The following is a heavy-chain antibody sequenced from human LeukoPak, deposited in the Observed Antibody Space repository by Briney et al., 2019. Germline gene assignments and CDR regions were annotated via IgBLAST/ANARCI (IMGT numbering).Heavy chain of an antibody. CDR1: GGTFSNYA. Sequence: GAPVKVSCKASGGTFSNYAISWVRQAPGQGLEWMGEIIPIFGTSNSAQKFQGRVTIAADETTSTVYMELTSLQSEDTAVYYCAREECGGGGCYSGIYFYYSGMDVWGQGTTVTVSS. J-gene: IGHJ6*02. CDR2: IIPIFGTS. V-gene: IGHV1-69*13. CDR3: AREECGGGGCYSGIYFYYSGMDV. D-gene: IGHD2-21*02.